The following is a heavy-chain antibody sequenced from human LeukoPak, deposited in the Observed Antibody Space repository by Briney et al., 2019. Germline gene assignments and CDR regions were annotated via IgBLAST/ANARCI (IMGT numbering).Heavy chain of an antibody. J-gene: IGHJ4*02. D-gene: IGHD4-17*01. Sequence: ASVKVSCKASGYTFTGYYMHWVRQAPGQGLEWMGWINPNSGGTYYAQKFQGRVTVTRDTSISTAYMELSRVRSDDTAVYYCARGEVLRSLDYWGQGTLVTVSS. CDR2: INPNSGGT. CDR1: GYTFTGYY. V-gene: IGHV1-2*02. CDR3: ARGEVLRSLDY.